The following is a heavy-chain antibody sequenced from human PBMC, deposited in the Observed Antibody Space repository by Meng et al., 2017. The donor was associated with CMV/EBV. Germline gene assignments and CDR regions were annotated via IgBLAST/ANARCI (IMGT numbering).Heavy chain of an antibody. D-gene: IGHD6-6*01. Sequence: ESLKISCAASGFTFSSYWMSWVRQPPGKGLEWIGEINHSGSTNYNPSLKSRVTISVDTSKNQFSLKLSSVTAADTAVYYCAREGSSRPLDYWGQGTLVTVSS. CDR2: INHSGST. V-gene: IGHV4-34*01. J-gene: IGHJ4*02. CDR1: GFTFSSYW. CDR3: AREGSSRPLDY.